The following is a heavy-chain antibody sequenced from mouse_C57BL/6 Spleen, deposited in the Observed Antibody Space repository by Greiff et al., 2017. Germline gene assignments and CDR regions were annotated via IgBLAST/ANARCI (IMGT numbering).Heavy chain of an antibody. Sequence: QVQLQQSGAELVMPGASVKLSCKASGYTFTSYWMQWVKQRPGQGLEWIGEIDPSDSYTNYNQKFKGKATLTVDTSSSTAYMQLSTLTSEDSAVSYCARSRGDYWGQGTSVTVSS. J-gene: IGHJ4*01. V-gene: IGHV1-50*01. CDR3: ARSRGDY. CDR2: IDPSDSYT. CDR1: GYTFTSYW.